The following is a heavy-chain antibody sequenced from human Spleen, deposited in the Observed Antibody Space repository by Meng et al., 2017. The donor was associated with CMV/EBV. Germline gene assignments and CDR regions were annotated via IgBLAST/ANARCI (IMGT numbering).Heavy chain of an antibody. D-gene: IGHD2-2*02. J-gene: IGHJ6*02. Sequence: SETLSLTCTVSGGSVSSGNYYWSWIRQPPGKGLEWIGYIYYSGSTNYNPSLKSRVTISVDTSKNQFSLKLSSVTAADTAVYYCAREYQVLYGAIYGMDVWGQGTPVTVSS. CDR3: AREYQVLYGAIYGMDV. CDR1: GGSVSSGNYY. CDR2: IYYSGST. V-gene: IGHV4-61*01.